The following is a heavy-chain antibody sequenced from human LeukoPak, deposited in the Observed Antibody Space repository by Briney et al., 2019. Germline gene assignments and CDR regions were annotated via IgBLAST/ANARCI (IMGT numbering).Heavy chain of an antibody. D-gene: IGHD1-7*01. V-gene: IGHV3-7*01. Sequence: PGGSLRLSCAASGFTFSTYWMSWVRQAPGKGLEWVANIKQDGSEKYYVDSVKGRFTISRDNAKNTLYLQMNSLRAEDTAVYYCARDWANYPGGYWGQGTLVTVSS. CDR2: IKQDGSEK. CDR3: ARDWANYPGGY. J-gene: IGHJ4*02. CDR1: GFTFSTYW.